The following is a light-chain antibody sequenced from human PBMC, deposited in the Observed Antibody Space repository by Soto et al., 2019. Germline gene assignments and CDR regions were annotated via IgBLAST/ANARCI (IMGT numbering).Light chain of an antibody. CDR1: QGIRND. CDR3: LQDYNYPRT. Sequence: AIQMTQSPSSLSASVGDRVTITCRASQGIRNDLAWYQQKPGNAPRLLIYAASSLQSGVPSRFSGSGSGTDFTLTISSLQPEDFATYYCLQDYNYPRTFGGGTKVEIK. J-gene: IGKJ4*01. V-gene: IGKV1-6*01. CDR2: AAS.